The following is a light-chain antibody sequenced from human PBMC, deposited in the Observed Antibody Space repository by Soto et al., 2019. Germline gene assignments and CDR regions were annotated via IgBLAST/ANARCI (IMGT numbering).Light chain of an antibody. CDR1: TGTVTSSFY. CDR3: QLYFGATRV. Sequence: QALVTQKPSLTVSPGGTVTLTCASSTGTVTSSFYPNWFQQKPGQPPRSLIYSTSNKYSWTPARFSGSLLGGKAALTLSDVQPEDEADYYCQLYFGATRVFGGGTKLTVL. V-gene: IGLV7-43*01. CDR2: STS. J-gene: IGLJ3*02.